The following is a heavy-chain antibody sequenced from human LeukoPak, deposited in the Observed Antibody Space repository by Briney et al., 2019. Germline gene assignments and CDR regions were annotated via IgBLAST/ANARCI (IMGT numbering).Heavy chain of an antibody. J-gene: IGHJ4*02. CDR3: ARVGTTGICEY. Sequence: SETLSLNCSVSGGPICSYYWSWGQQPAGQGLEWTRLIYTGWRSNSNPSLKTPVPMSVHTSRSPASRTLSSLTATDTDVHYFARVGTTGICEYWGKGTLVTVS. CDR2: IYTGWRS. V-gene: IGHV4-4*07. D-gene: IGHD2-8*02. CDR1: GGPICSYY.